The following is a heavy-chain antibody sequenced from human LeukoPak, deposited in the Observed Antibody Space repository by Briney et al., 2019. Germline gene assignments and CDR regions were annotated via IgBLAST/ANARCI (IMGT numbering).Heavy chain of an antibody. CDR2: INPNSSGT. D-gene: IGHD6-6*01. V-gene: IGHV1-2*02. Sequence: ASVKVSCKASGYTFTGYYMHWVRQAPGQGLEWMGWINPNSSGTNYAQKFQGRVTMTRDTSISTAYMELSRLRSDDTAVYYCARAVRIAARPGAVGYWGQGTLVTVSS. CDR1: GYTFTGYY. J-gene: IGHJ4*02. CDR3: ARAVRIAARPGAVGY.